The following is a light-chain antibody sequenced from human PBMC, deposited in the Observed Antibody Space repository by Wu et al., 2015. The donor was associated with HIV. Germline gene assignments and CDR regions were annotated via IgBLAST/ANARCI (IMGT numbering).Light chain of an antibody. J-gene: IGKJ4*01. CDR1: QSITSTY. CDR3: QQYYNWPPLT. V-gene: IGKV3-15*01. CDR2: GAS. Sequence: EIVLTQSPGTLSLSPGERATLSCRASQSITSTYLAWYQHKPGQAPRLLIYGASSRATGIPARFSGSGSGTEFTLTISSLQSEDFAVYYCQQYYNWPPLTFGGGTKVEIK.